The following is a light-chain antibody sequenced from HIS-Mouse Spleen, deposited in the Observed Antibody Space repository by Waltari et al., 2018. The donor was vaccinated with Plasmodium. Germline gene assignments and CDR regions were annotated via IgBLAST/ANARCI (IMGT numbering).Light chain of an antibody. V-gene: IGKV3-15*01. CDR2: GAS. J-gene: IGKJ3*01. CDR1: QSVSSN. Sequence: EIVMTQSPATLSVSPGERATLSRRASQSVSSNLAWYQQQPGQAPRLLIYGASTRAIGIPARFSGSGSGTEFTLTISSLQSEDFAVYYCQQYNNWSFTFGPGTKVDIK. CDR3: QQYNNWSFT.